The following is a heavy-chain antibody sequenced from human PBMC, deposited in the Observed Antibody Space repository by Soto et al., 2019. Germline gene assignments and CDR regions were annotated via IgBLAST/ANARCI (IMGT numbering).Heavy chain of an antibody. CDR2: FDPEGHKT. D-gene: IGHD3-10*01. CDR1: GYTLKELS. Sequence: ASVKVSCKVSGYTLKELSMHWVRQAPGKGLEWMGGFDPEGHKTIYAQKFQGRVTMTEDTSTETAYMELSSLRSEDTAVYYCATYPLWLGDFLSSDGGFDIWGQGTMVTVSS. V-gene: IGHV1-24*01. J-gene: IGHJ3*02. CDR3: ATYPLWLGDFLSSDGGFDI.